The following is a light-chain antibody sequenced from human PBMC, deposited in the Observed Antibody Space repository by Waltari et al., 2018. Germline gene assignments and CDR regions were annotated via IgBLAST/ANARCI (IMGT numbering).Light chain of an antibody. J-gene: IGLJ2*01. V-gene: IGLV2-14*03. CDR3: SSYTSRSIPHVV. CDR1: SSDVGGYNY. CDR2: DVS. Sequence: QSALTQPASVSGSPGQSITISCTGTSSDVGGYNYVSWYQQHPGKAPKLMIYDVSNRPSGVSNRFSGSKSGNTASLTISGLQAEDEAEYYCSSYTSRSIPHVVFGGGTKLTVL.